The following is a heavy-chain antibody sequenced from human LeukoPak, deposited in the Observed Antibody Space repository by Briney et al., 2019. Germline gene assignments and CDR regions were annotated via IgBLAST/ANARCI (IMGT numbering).Heavy chain of an antibody. V-gene: IGHV3-20*04. CDR2: ILWSGAST. CDR3: ARDASRLAGNIPGYTDMMGLGTFDL. J-gene: IGHJ3*01. Sequence: GGSLRLSCVASGFTLGDYGMAWVRQAPGKGLEWVSGILWSGASTSYAGSVRGRFTISRDNARKSVYLQMYGLRAEDAALYYCARDASRLAGNIPGYTDMMGLGTFDLWGQGTVVTVSS. D-gene: IGHD5-18*01. CDR1: GFTLGDYG.